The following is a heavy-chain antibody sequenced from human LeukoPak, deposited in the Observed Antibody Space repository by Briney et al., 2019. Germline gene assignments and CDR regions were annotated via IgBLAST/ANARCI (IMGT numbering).Heavy chain of an antibody. Sequence: ASAKVSCKVSGYTLTELSMHWVRQAPGKGLEWMGGFDPEDGKTIYAQKFQGRVTMTEDTSTDTAYMELSSLRSEDTAVYYCARVYTVVTPEDYYYYMDVWGKGTTVTISS. CDR2: FDPEDGKT. D-gene: IGHD4-23*01. CDR1: GYTLTELS. CDR3: ARVYTVVTPEDYYYYMDV. J-gene: IGHJ6*03. V-gene: IGHV1-24*01.